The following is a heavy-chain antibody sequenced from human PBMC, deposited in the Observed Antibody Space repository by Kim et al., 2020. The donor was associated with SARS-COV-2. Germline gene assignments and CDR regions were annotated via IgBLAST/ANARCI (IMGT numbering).Heavy chain of an antibody. CDR1: GFTFDDYA. J-gene: IGHJ6*02. D-gene: IGHD2-2*01. CDR3: AKAMYCSSTSCYAYYYYGMDV. CDR2: ISWDGGST. Sequence: GGSLRLSCASSGFTFDDYAMHWVRQAPGKGLEWVSLISWDGGSTYYADSVKGRFTISRDNSKNSLYLQMNSLRAEDTALYYCAKAMYCSSTSCYAYYYYGMDVWGQGTTVTVSS. V-gene: IGHV3-43D*03.